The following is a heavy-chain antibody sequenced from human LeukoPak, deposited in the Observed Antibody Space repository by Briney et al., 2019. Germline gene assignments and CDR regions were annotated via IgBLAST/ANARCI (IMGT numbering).Heavy chain of an antibody. D-gene: IGHD6-19*01. V-gene: IGHV1-2*06. CDR2: INPNNGGT. CDR1: GYTFTDYY. CDR3: ATEARSGSSSGWDTYYFDY. Sequence: AASVKVSSKASGYTFTDYYMDWVRQAPGQGLEWMGRINPNNGGTNYAQKFQDGVTMTRDTSISTAYMELSRLRSDDTAVYYCATEARSGSSSGWDTYYFDYWGQGTLVTVSS. J-gene: IGHJ4*02.